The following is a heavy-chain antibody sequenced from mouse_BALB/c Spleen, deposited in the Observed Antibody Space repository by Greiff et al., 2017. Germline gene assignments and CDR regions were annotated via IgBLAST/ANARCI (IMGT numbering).Heavy chain of an antibody. CDR2: IRSKSNNYAT. CDR3: VRQLGPLDY. V-gene: IGHV10-1*02. Sequence: EVQLVESGGGLVQPKGSLKLSCAASGFTFNTYAMNWVRQAPGKGLEWVARIRSKSNNYATYYADSVKDRFTISRDDSQSMLYLQMNNLKTEDTAMYYCVRQLGPLDYWGQGTTLTVSS. D-gene: IGHD3-1*01. CDR1: GFTFNTYA. J-gene: IGHJ2*01.